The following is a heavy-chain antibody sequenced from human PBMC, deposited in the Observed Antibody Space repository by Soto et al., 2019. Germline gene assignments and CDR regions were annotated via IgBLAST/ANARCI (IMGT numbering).Heavy chain of an antibody. CDR3: VRGGYYYDSSGYSPSKFDY. CDR1: GYTFTSYD. J-gene: IGHJ4*02. D-gene: IGHD3-22*01. V-gene: IGHV1-8*01. CDR2: MNPNSGNT. Sequence: ASVKVSCKASGYTFTSYDINWVRQATGQGLEWMGWMNPNSGNTGYAQKFQGRVTMTRNTSISTAYMELSSLRSEDTAVYYCVRGGYYYDSSGYSPSKFDYWGQGTLVTVSS.